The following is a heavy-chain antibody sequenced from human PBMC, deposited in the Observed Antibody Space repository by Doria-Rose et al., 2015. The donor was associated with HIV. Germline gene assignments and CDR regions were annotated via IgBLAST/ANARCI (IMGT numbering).Heavy chain of an antibody. J-gene: IGHJ4*02. V-gene: IGHV2-26*01. Sequence: QITLKESGPVLVKPTETLTLTCTVSGVSLSSPGMGVSWIRQPPGKALEWLAYIFSDDERSYKTSLKSRHTISRGTSKSQVVLTMTDTDPVDTATYYCARIKSSRWYHKYYFDFWGQGTLVVVSA. CDR3: ARIKSSRWYHKYYFDF. D-gene: IGHD6-13*01. CDR2: IFSDDER. CDR1: GVSLSSPGMG.